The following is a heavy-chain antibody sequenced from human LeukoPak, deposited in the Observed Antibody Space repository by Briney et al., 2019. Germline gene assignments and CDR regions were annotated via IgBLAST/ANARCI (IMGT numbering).Heavy chain of an antibody. D-gene: IGHD4-17*01. J-gene: IGHJ4*02. CDR1: RFTFSNYA. Sequence: PGGSLRLSCAATRFTFSNYAMSWVRQAPGKGLEWVSAIGGNGGSTYYADSVKGRFTISRDNSKDTLYLQMNSLRAEDTAVYYCARGTTTVTSNPFDYWGQGTLVTVSS. CDR2: IGGNGGST. V-gene: IGHV3-23*01. CDR3: ARGTTTVTSNPFDY.